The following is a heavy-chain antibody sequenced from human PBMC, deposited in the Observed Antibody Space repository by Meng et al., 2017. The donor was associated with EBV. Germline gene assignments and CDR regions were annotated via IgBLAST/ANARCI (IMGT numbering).Heavy chain of an antibody. J-gene: IGHJ4*02. CDR2: YDPEDGET. CDR1: GYTLTELC. D-gene: IGHD3-22*01. V-gene: IGHV1-24*01. Sequence: QVQLLPSGAEAENPXAPVKVSCKVSGYTLTELCMYWVRQAPGKGLEWMGGYDPEDGETIYALKFQGRVAMTEDTSTDTAYMELSSLRSEDTAVYYCITRAHSSGYYYWGQGTLVTVSS. CDR3: ITRAHSSGYYY.